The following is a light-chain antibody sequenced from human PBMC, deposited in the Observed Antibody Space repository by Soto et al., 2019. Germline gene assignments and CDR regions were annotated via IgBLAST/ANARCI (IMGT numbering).Light chain of an antibody. CDR3: SSYTSSSTLSWV. CDR2: DVS. J-gene: IGLJ1*01. Sequence: QSALTQPASVSGSPGQSITISCTGTSSDVGGYNYVSWYQQHPGKAPKLMIYDVSNRPSGVSNRFSGSKSGNTASLTISGLQAEDEADYYCSSYTSSSTLSWVFGTGTEVTVL. V-gene: IGLV2-14*01. CDR1: SSDVGGYNY.